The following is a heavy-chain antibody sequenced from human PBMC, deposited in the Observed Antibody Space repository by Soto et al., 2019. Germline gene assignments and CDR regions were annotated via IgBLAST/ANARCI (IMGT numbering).Heavy chain of an antibody. CDR2: MNPNSGNT. CDR1: GYTFTSYD. J-gene: IGHJ6*03. D-gene: IGHD3-3*01. V-gene: IGHV1-8*01. CDR3: ARGSVDPYDFWSGYYTPVYMDV. Sequence: ASVKVSCKASGYTFTSYDINWVRQATGQGLEWMGWMNPNSGNTGYAQKFQGRVTMTRNTSISTAYMELSSPRSEDTAVYYCARGSVDPYDFWSGYYTPVYMDVWGKGTTVTVSS.